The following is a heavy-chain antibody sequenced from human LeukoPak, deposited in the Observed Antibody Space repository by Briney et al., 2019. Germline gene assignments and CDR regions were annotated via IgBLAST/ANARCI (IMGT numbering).Heavy chain of an antibody. V-gene: IGHV4-59*01. Sequence: SEILSLTCTVSNGSINNYYWNWIRQPPGKGLEWIGYVFYSGSTNYNPSLKSRVTISVDASKNNFSLKLNSVTAADTAVYYCARSLGYSDTWYNYWGQGTLVTVSS. CDR2: VFYSGST. CDR1: NGSINNYY. CDR3: ARSLGYSDTWYNY. J-gene: IGHJ4*02. D-gene: IGHD6-13*01.